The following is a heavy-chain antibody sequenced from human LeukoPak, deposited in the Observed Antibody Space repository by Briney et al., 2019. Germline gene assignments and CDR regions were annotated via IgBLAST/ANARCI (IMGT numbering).Heavy chain of an antibody. CDR3: ARQGIQLWFAHDY. CDR1: GGSISSGGYY. Sequence: PSETLSLTCTVSGGSISSGGYYWSWIRQHPGKGLEWIGYIYYSGSTYYNPSLKSRVTISVDTSKNQFSLKLGSVTAADTAVYYCARQGIQLWFAHDYWGQGTLVTVSS. V-gene: IGHV4-39*01. CDR2: IYYSGST. D-gene: IGHD5-18*01. J-gene: IGHJ4*02.